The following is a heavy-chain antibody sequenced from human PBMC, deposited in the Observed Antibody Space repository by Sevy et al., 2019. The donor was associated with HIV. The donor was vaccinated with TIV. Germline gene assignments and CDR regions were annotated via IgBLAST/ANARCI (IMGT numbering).Heavy chain of an antibody. J-gene: IGHJ4*02. V-gene: IGHV1-69*13. CDR1: GGTFSTYG. D-gene: IGHD6-19*01. Sequence: ASVKVSCKASGGTFSTYGISWVRQAPGQGPEWMGGIIPSLGTVNYAQKFQGRVTITADESTKTAYMELSSLRSEDTAVYYCARGGGNGWYYFDYWGQETLVTVSS. CDR2: IIPSLGTV. CDR3: ARGGGNGWYYFDY.